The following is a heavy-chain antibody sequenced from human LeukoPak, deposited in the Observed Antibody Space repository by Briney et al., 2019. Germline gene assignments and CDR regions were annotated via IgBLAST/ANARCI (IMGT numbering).Heavy chain of an antibody. V-gene: IGHV3-13*01. CDR1: GFTFSSYD. CDR2: IGTAGDT. Sequence: GSLRLSCAASGFTFSSYDMHWVRQATGKGLEWVSAIGTAGDTYYPGSVKGRFTISRENAKNSLYLQMNSLRAGDTAVYYCARVPSYDILTGTPFDIWGQGTMVTVSS. CDR3: ARVPSYDILTGTPFDI. D-gene: IGHD3-9*01. J-gene: IGHJ3*02.